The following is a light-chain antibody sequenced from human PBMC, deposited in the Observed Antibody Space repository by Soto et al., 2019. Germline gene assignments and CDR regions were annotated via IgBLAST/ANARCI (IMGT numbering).Light chain of an antibody. CDR1: QSVSSSY. J-gene: IGKJ5*01. Sequence: EIVLTQSPGTLSLSPGERATLSCRASQSVSSSYLAWYQQKPGQAPRLLIYGASSRATGIPDRFSGSGSGTDFTLTISRLEPDDFAVYYCQQYNNWPSITFGQGTRLEIK. CDR3: QQYNNWPSIT. V-gene: IGKV3-20*01. CDR2: GAS.